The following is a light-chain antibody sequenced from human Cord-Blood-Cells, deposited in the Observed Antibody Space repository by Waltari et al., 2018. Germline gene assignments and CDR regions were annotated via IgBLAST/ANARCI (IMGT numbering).Light chain of an antibody. J-gene: IGKJ3*01. CDR3: MQALQTPFT. Sequence: DIVMTQSPLSLPVTPGEPASIPSRSSQSLLHSNGYNYLDWYMQKPGQSPQLLIYLGSTRASGVPDRFSGSGSGTDFTLKISRVEAEDVGVYYCMQALQTPFTFGPGTKVDIK. CDR2: LGS. CDR1: QSLLHSNGYNY. V-gene: IGKV2-28*01.